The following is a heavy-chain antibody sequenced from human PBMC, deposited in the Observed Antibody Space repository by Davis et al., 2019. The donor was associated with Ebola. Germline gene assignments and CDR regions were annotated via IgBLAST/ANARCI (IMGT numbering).Heavy chain of an antibody. J-gene: IGHJ4*02. D-gene: IGHD3/OR15-3a*01. V-gene: IGHV4-39*01. CDR2: FDYRGNT. CDR1: GVYILSDSYY. CDR3: AKMRSDFPFYS. Sequence: SETLSLTCSVSGVYILSDSYYWGWIRQAPGKGPEWVGSFDYRGNTYYNPSLTSRVTISVDSSKSQFFLKLNSVTAADTAVYYCAKMRSDFPFYSWGQGTPVTVSS.